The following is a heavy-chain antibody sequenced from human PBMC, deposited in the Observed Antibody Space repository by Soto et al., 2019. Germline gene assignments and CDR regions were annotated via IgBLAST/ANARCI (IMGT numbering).Heavy chain of an antibody. CDR1: GFTFSDQP. V-gene: IGHV3-23*01. CDR2: IRESGAGS. Sequence: EVQLLESGGGLVQPGGSLRLSCAPSGFTFSDQPMSWLRQAPGKGLEWVTSIRESGAGSYYADSVKGRYTTSRDNSRNTLYLKMNSLRAEDTAVYYCAIGSRPYYNGIKYYWTDDNWGQGTLVTVSP. D-gene: IGHD3-10*01. CDR3: AIGSRPYYNGIKYYWTDDN. J-gene: IGHJ4*02.